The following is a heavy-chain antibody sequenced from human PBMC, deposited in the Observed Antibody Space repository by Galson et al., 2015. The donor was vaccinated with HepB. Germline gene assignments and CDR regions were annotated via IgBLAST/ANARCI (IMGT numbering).Heavy chain of an antibody. CDR1: GFTFNTYG. D-gene: IGHD3-3*01. J-gene: IGHJ4*02. CDR3: AKEVGDFWSGTDY. V-gene: IGHV3-30*18. CDR2: ISYDGHNK. Sequence: SLRLSCAASGFTFNTYGMHWVRQPPGKGLEWVAIISYDGHNKYYTDSVKGRFTISRDNSKNTLYLQITRLTTEDTAVYYCAKEVGDFWSGTDYWGQGTLVTVSS.